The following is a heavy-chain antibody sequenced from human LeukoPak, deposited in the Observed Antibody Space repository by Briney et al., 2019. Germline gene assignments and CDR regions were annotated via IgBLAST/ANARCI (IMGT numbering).Heavy chain of an antibody. V-gene: IGHV3-23*01. CDR1: GFTFSSYA. D-gene: IGHD3-3*01. Sequence: GGSLRLSCAASGFTFSSYAMNWVRQAPGKGLEWVSAISGSGGSTYYADSVKGRFTISRDNSKNTLYLQMNSLRAEDTAVYYCAKGANYDFWSGYYSPAYYFDYWGQGTLVTVSS. CDR3: AKGANYDFWSGYYSPAYYFDY. CDR2: ISGSGGST. J-gene: IGHJ4*02.